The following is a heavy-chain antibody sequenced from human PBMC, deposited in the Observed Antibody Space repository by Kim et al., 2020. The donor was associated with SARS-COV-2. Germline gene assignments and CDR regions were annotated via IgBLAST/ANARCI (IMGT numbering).Heavy chain of an antibody. D-gene: IGHD3-9*01. CDR2: T. Sequence: TYYNPSLKSRVTMSVDTSNKQFSLYLSSVTAADTAVFYCARFDPYWYFDLWGLGTLVTVSS. CDR3: ARFDPYWYFDL. V-gene: IGHV4-30-2*04. J-gene: IGHJ2*01.